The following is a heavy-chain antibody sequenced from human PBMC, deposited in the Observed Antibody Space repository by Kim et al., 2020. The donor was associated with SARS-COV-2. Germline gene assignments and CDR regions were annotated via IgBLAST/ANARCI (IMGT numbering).Heavy chain of an antibody. V-gene: IGHV5-51*01. CDR3: ARRNFDAFDF. Sequence: DTRYSLSFQGQVTISVDKSINTAYLQWNSLRTSDTAKYYCARRNFDAFDFWGQGTTVTVAS. J-gene: IGHJ3*01. CDR2: DT.